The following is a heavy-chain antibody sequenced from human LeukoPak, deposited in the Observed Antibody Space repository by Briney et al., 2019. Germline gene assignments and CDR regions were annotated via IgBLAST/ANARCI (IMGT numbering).Heavy chain of an antibody. CDR1: GFTFSSYG. Sequence: GRSLRLSCAASGFTFSSYGMHWVRQAPGKGLEWVASISSDGNDKFYVDSVEGRFTISRDNSRSTLYLQMDSLRAEDTAVYYCAKAGAYDSSGYYYYLEYWGQGTLVTVSS. J-gene: IGHJ4*02. V-gene: IGHV3-30*18. CDR3: AKAGAYDSSGYYYYLEY. CDR2: ISSDGNDK. D-gene: IGHD3-22*01.